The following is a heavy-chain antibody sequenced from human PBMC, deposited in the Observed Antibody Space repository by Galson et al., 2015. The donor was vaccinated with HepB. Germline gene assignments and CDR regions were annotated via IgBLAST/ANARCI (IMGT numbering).Heavy chain of an antibody. CDR2: IWYDGSNK. J-gene: IGHJ4*02. D-gene: IGHD1-26*01. Sequence: SLRLSCAASGFTFSSYGMHWVRQAPGKGLEWVAIIWYDGSNKYYADSVKGRFTISRDNSKNTLYLQMNSLRAEDTAVYYCARGVGATDYFDYWGQGTLVTVSS. V-gene: IGHV3-33*01. CDR3: ARGVGATDYFDY. CDR1: GFTFSSYG.